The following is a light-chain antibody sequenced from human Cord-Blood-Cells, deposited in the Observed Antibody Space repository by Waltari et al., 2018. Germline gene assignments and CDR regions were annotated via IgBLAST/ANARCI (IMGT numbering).Light chain of an antibody. CDR2: DVS. V-gene: IGLV2-14*01. CDR1: SSDVGGYNY. CDR3: SSYTSSSLV. Sequence: QSALTQPASVSGSPGQSITISCTGTSSDVGGYNYVSWYQQHPGKAPKPMIYDVSNRPSGVSYRFSGSKSGNTASLTISGLQAEDEADYYCSSYTSSSLVFGGGTKLTVL. J-gene: IGLJ2*01.